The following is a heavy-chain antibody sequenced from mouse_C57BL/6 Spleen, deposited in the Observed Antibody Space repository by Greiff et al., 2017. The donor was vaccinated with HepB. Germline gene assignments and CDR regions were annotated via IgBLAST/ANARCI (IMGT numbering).Heavy chain of an antibody. CDR3: ARSRLFYGSSPHWYFDV. V-gene: IGHV1-42*01. D-gene: IGHD1-1*01. CDR2: INPSTGGT. Sequence: EVQLQQSGPELVKPGASVKISCKASGYSFTGYYMNWVKQSPEKSLEWIGEINPSTGGTTYNQKFKAKATLTVDKSSSTAYMQLKSLTSEDSAVYYCARSRLFYGSSPHWYFDVWGTGTTVTVSS. CDR1: GYSFTGYY. J-gene: IGHJ1*03.